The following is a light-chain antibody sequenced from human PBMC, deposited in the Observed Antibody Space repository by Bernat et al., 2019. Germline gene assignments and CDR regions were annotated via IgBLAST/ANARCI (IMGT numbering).Light chain of an antibody. CDR1: SSDVGGYNT. CDR2: EVS. Sequence: QSALTQPPSASGSPGQSVTISCTGTSSDVGGYNTVSWYQHHPGKAPKLMIYEVSKRPSGVPDRFSGSKSANTASLTVYGLQAEDEADYYCTSYGGNNDVVCGTGTKVTVL. CDR3: TSYGGNNDVV. V-gene: IGLV2-8*01. J-gene: IGLJ1*01.